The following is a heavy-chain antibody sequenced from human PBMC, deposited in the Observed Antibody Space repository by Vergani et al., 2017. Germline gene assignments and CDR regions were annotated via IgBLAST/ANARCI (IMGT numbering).Heavy chain of an antibody. CDR1: GFTFDDYA. Sequence: VQLVESGGGVVQPGRSLRLSCAASGFTFDDYAMHWVRQAPGKGLEWVSGISWNSGSISYADSVKGRFTISRDNAKNSLYLQMNSLRAEDTAVYYCAKGGPLDIVVVPAAMGVDYWGQGTLVTVSS. CDR3: AKGGPLDIVVVPAAMGVDY. D-gene: IGHD2-2*01. J-gene: IGHJ4*02. V-gene: IGHV3-9*01. CDR2: ISWNSGSI.